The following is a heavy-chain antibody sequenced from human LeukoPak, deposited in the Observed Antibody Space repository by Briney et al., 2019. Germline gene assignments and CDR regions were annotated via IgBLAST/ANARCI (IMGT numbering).Heavy chain of an antibody. V-gene: IGHV3-23*01. CDR1: GFTFSSYA. Sequence: PGGSLRLSCAASGFTFSSYAMSWVRQAPGKGLEWVSAIRDSGSSTHYADSVKGRFTISRDNSKNTLYLQMNSLRAEDTAVYYCARAMSGWYSVGDDYWGQGTLVTVSS. J-gene: IGHJ4*02. CDR2: IRDSGSST. CDR3: ARAMSGWYSVGDDY. D-gene: IGHD6-19*01.